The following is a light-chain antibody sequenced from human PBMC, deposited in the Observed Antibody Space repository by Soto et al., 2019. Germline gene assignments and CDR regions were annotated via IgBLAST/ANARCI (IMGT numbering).Light chain of an antibody. V-gene: IGLV2-14*01. J-gene: IGLJ1*01. Sequence: QSVLTQPASVSGSPGQSITISCTGTSSDVGGYNSVSWYQQHPGKAPKLILYDVTDRPSGVSYRFAGPKSGNTAPLTISGLQAEDEADYFCSSFTSSMTYVFGSGTKVSVL. CDR1: SSDVGGYNS. CDR3: SSFTSSMTYV. CDR2: DVT.